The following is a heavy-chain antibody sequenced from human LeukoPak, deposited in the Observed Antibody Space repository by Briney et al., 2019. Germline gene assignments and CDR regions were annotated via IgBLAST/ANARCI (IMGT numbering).Heavy chain of an antibody. D-gene: IGHD6-19*01. CDR3: ARDDIQWDY. CDR1: GYTSTAYY. J-gene: IGHJ4*02. Sequence: ASVKVSCKASGYTSTAYYIHWVRQAPGQGLEWMGWIDPNSGGTNFAQKFQGRVTMTRDTSITTAYVELSSLKSDDTAVYYCARDDIQWDYWGQGTQVTVSS. V-gene: IGHV1-2*02. CDR2: IDPNSGGT.